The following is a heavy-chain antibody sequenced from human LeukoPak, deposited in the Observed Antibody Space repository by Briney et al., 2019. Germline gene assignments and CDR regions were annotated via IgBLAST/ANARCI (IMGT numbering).Heavy chain of an antibody. D-gene: IGHD3-22*01. CDR1: GGPISSYH. CDR2: IYYSGST. J-gene: IGHJ4*02. Sequence: SETLSLTCTVSGGPISSYHWNWIRQPPGKGLEWIGYIYYSGSTNYNPSLKSRVTISVDTAKNQFSLKLSSVTAADTAVYYCARGHYDSSGYYYVNFDYWGQGTLVTVSS. CDR3: ARGHYDSSGYYYVNFDY. V-gene: IGHV4-59*01.